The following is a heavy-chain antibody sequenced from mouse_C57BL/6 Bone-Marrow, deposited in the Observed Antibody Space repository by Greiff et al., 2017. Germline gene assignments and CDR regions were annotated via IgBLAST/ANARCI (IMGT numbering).Heavy chain of an antibody. V-gene: IGHV1-26*01. CDR3: ARWGLRRGNYAMDY. Sequence: EVQLQQSGPELVKPGASVKISCKASGYTFTDYYMNWVKQSHGKSLEWIGDINPNNGGTSYNEKFKGKATLTADKSSSTAYMQLSSLTSEDSAVYFCARWGLRRGNYAMDYWGQGTSVTVSS. D-gene: IGHD2-2*01. CDR1: GYTFTDYY. CDR2: INPNNGGT. J-gene: IGHJ4*01.